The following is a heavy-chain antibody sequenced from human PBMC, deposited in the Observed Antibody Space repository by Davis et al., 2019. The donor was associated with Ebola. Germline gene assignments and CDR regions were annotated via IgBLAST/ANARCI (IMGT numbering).Heavy chain of an antibody. CDR3: ARGAVATTLDY. CDR2: ISSSSSYI. D-gene: IGHD5-12*01. Sequence: PGGSLRLSCAASGFTFSNYNMNWVRQAPGKGLEWVSSISSSSSYIYYADSVKGRFTISRDNAKISLYLQMNSLRAEDTAVYYCARGAVATTLDYWGQGTLVTVSS. J-gene: IGHJ4*02. V-gene: IGHV3-21*01. CDR1: GFTFSNYN.